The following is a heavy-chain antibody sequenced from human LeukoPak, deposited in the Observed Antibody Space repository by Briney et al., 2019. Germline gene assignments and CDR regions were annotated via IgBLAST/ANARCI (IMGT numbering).Heavy chain of an antibody. CDR3: ARETLDALDL. Sequence: PGTSLRLSCTASGFTISGDAMHWVRQAPGKGLQWVAHISFDGSYKYYADFVKGRFTISRDNSKNTLYLQMNSLRTDDTALFYCARETLDALDLWGPGTLVTVPS. CDR2: ISFDGSYK. V-gene: IGHV3-30*04. J-gene: IGHJ3*01. CDR1: GFTISGDA.